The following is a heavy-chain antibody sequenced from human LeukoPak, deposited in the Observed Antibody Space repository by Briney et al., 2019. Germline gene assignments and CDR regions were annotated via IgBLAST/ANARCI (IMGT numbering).Heavy chain of an antibody. CDR3: AGSGREMATIPYFDY. CDR1: GYSFTSYW. J-gene: IGHJ4*02. CDR2: IYPGDSDT. D-gene: IGHD5-24*01. Sequence: GESLKISCKGSGYSFTSYWIGWVRQMPGKGLEWMGIIYPGDSDTRYSPSFQGQVTISADKSISTAYLQWSSLKASDTAMYYCAGSGREMATIPYFDYWGQGTLVTVSS. V-gene: IGHV5-51*01.